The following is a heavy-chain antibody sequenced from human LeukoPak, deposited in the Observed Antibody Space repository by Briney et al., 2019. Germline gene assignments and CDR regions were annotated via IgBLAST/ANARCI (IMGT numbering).Heavy chain of an antibody. Sequence: SETLSLTCTVSGGSISSYYWSWIRQPPGKGLEWIGYIYYSGSTNYNPSLKSRVTISVDTSKNQFSLKLSSVTAADTAVYYCAREPRGYCSSTSCYEDYFDYWGQGTLVTVSS. V-gene: IGHV4-59*01. J-gene: IGHJ4*02. CDR3: AREPRGYCSSTSCYEDYFDY. D-gene: IGHD2-2*03. CDR1: GGSISSYY. CDR2: IYYSGST.